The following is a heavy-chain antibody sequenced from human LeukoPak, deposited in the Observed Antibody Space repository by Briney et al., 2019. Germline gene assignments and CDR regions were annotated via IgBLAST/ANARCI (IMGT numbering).Heavy chain of an antibody. CDR1: GGTFSSYA. J-gene: IGHJ4*02. CDR3: ARGQSGYDFWSGYPDFDY. CDR2: IIPIFGTA. V-gene: IGHV1-69*13. Sequence: SVTVSCTASGGTFSSYAISWVRQAPGQGLEWMGGIIPIFGTANYAQKFQGRVTITADESTSTAYMELSSLRSEDTAVYYCARGQSGYDFWSGYPDFDYWGQGTLVTVSS. D-gene: IGHD3-3*01.